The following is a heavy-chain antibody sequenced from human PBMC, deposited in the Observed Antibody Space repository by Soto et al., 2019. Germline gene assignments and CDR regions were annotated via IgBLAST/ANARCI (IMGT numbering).Heavy chain of an antibody. J-gene: IGHJ6*02. Sequence: ASETLSLTFAVYGGSFSGYYWSWIRQPPGKGLEWIGEINHSGSTNYNPSLKSRVTISVDTSMNQFSLKLSSVTAADTAVYYCARARVTIFGVVIYYYYGMDVWGQGTTVTVSS. D-gene: IGHD3-3*01. CDR2: INHSGST. CDR1: GGSFSGYY. CDR3: ARARVTIFGVVIYYYYGMDV. V-gene: IGHV4-34*01.